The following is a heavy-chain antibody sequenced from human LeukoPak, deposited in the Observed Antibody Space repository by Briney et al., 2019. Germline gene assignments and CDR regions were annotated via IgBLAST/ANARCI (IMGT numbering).Heavy chain of an antibody. J-gene: IGHJ6*02. CDR1: GFTFSSYS. CDR3: ARKDCSGGSRYRAYYYYGMDV. CDR2: ISSSSSYI. D-gene: IGHD2-15*01. Sequence: GGSLRLSCAASGFTFSSYSMNWVRQAPGKGLEWVSSISSSSSYIYYADSVKGRFTISRDNAKNSLYLQMNSLRAEDTAVYYCARKDCSGGSRYRAYYYYGMDVWGQGTTVTVSS. V-gene: IGHV3-21*01.